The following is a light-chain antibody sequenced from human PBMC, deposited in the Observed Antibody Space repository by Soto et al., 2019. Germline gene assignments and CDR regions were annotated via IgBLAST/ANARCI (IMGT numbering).Light chain of an antibody. CDR3: QQRSNWTPERT. V-gene: IGKV3-11*01. CDR2: DAS. CDR1: QSVSSY. Sequence: EIVLTQSPATLSLSPGERATLSCRASQSVSSYLAWYQQKPGQAPRLLIYDASNRATGIPARFSGSGSGTDFTLTISSLEPEDFAFYYCQQRSNWTPERTFGQGTKVEIK. J-gene: IGKJ1*01.